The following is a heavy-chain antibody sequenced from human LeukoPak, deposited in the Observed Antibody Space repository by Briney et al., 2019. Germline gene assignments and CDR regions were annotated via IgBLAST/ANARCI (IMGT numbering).Heavy chain of an antibody. Sequence: PSETLSLTCTVSGGSINNYYRSWIRQPPGKTLEWIGYIYYSGRTNYNPSLKSRITISVDSSKNHVSLNLTSVTAADTAVYYCARHGGGGGLFDFWGQGALVTVSS. J-gene: IGHJ4*02. CDR1: GGSINNYY. CDR3: ARHGGGGGLFDF. V-gene: IGHV4-59*01. D-gene: IGHD2-15*01. CDR2: IYYSGRT.